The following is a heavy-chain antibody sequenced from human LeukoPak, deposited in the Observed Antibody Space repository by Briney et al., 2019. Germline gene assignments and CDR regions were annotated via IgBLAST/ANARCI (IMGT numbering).Heavy chain of an antibody. CDR1: GFTVSSNY. CDR3: ARDGYSSGGLPDY. V-gene: IGHV3-66*02. CDR2: IYSGGST. Sequence: PGGSLRLSCAASGFTVSSNYMSWVRQAPGKGLEWVSVIYSGGSTYYADSVKGRFTISRDNSKNTLYLQMNSLRAEDTAVYYCARDGYSSGGLPDYWGQGTLVTVSS. J-gene: IGHJ4*02. D-gene: IGHD6-19*01.